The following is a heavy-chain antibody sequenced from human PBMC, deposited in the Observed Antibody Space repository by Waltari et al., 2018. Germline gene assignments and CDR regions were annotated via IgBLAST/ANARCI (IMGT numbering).Heavy chain of an antibody. V-gene: IGHV3-74*03. CDR3: ARLHHPTSGEWFDP. Sequence: EVQLVESGGGLAQPGGSLRLSCEASGFTFSSYWMHWVRQAPGKGLVWVLRIHLNGDGLSPAYADSVKGRFTISRDDAKNTLYLQMNSLRAEDTAVYYCARLHHPTSGEWFDPWGQGTRVIVSS. CDR2: LNGDGLSP. J-gene: IGHJ5*02. D-gene: IGHD3-10*01. CDR1: GFTFSSYW.